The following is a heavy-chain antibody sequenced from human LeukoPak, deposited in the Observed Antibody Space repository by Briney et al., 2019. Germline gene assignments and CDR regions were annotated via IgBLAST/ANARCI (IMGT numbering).Heavy chain of an antibody. CDR1: GFTFSSYG. V-gene: IGHV3-30*18. J-gene: IGHJ4*02. CDR3: AKAVAGTFDY. CDR2: ISYDGSNK. D-gene: IGHD6-19*01. Sequence: PGGSLRLSCAASGFTFSSYGMHWVRQAPGKGXEWVAVISYDGSNKYYADSVKGRFTISRDNSKNTLYLQMNSLRAEDTAVYYCAKAVAGTFDYWGQGTLVTVSS.